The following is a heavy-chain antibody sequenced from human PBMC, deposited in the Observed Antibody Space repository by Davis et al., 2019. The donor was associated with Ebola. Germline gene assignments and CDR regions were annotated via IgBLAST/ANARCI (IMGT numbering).Heavy chain of an antibody. V-gene: IGHV3-48*04. Sequence: GESLKISCAASGFTFSSYSMNWVRQAPGKELEWVSYISSSSSTIYYADSVKGRFTISRDNSKNSLYLQMNSLRTEDTALYYCAKGYGDYGMDVWGQGTTVTVSS. D-gene: IGHD4-17*01. J-gene: IGHJ6*02. CDR1: GFTFSSYS. CDR3: AKGYGDYGMDV. CDR2: ISSSSSTI.